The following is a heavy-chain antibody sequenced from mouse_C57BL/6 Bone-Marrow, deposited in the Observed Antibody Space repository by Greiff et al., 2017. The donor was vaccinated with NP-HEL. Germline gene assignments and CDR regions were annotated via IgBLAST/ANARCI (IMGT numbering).Heavy chain of an antibody. CDR1: GYTFTSYG. V-gene: IGHV1-81*01. D-gene: IGHD2-2*01. Sequence: QVQLQQSGAELARPGASVKLSCKASGYTFTSYGISWVKQRTGQGLEWIGEIYPRSGNTYYNEKFKGKATLTADKSSSTAYMELRSLTSEDSAGYFCARWMGTTGWFAYWGQGTLVTVSA. CDR3: ARWMGTTGWFAY. CDR2: IYPRSGNT. J-gene: IGHJ3*01.